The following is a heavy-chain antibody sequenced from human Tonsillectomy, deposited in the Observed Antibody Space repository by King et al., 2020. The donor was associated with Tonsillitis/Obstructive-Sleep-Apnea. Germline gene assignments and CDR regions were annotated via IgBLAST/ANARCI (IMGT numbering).Heavy chain of an antibody. V-gene: IGHV3-15*02. Sequence: VQLVESGGAFVKPGGSLTFSCAASGFTLIKAWMSWVRQASGKGLGWVCRIKSQTDGGTAYHAAPAKGRVTISRDSSETTLYLQMNSLNTEETAFYYCTAATIPRGGAFDNWGQGTMVTISS. CDR1: GFTLIKAW. D-gene: IGHD2-2*02. CDR3: TAATIPRGGAFDN. J-gene: IGHJ3*02. CDR2: IKSQTDGGTA.